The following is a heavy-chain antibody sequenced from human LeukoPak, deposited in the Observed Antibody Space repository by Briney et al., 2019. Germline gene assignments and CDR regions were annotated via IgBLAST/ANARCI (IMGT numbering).Heavy chain of an antibody. D-gene: IGHD6-13*01. V-gene: IGHV3-64*01. J-gene: IGHJ4*02. CDR1: GFTFSSYA. Sequence: GGSLRLSCAASGFTFSSYAMHWVRQAPGKGLEYVSAISSNGGSTYYANSVKGRFTISRDNSKNTLYLQMGSLRAEDMAVYYCARGYSSSWGYWGQGTLVTVSS. CDR3: ARGYSSSWGY. CDR2: ISSNGGST.